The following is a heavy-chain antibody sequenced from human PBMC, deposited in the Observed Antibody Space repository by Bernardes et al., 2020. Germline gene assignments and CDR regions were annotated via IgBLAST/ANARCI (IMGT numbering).Heavy chain of an antibody. CDR2: VFYTGST. J-gene: IGHJ4*02. V-gene: IGHV4-31*03. CDR1: GGSLSGGDYH. CDR3: ARHFGDHHFFDY. Sequence: SETLSLTCTVSGGSLSGGDYHWTWIRQHPGRGLEYIGYVFYTGSTSYNPSLRSRIIMSVDTSKNQFSLKLTSVTAADTAVYYCARHFGDHHFFDYWGQGILVTVSS. D-gene: IGHD4-17*01.